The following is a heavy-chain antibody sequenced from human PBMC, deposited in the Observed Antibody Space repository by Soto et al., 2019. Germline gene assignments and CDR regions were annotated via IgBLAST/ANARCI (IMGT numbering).Heavy chain of an antibody. CDR1: GFTFSSYG. Sequence: QPGGSLRLSCAASGFTFSSYGMHWVRQAPGKGLEWVAVIWYDGSNKYYADSVKGRFTISRDNSKNTLYLQMNSLRAEDTAVYYCARESAAAHAGYTVEPEEGYFDYWGQGTLVTVSS. CDR3: ARESAAAHAGYTVEPEEGYFDY. J-gene: IGHJ4*02. D-gene: IGHD2-2*01. V-gene: IGHV3-33*01. CDR2: IWYDGSNK.